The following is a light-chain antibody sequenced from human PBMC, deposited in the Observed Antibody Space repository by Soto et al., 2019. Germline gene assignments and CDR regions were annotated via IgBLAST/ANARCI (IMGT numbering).Light chain of an antibody. CDR1: QSVNSNY. Sequence: IVLTQSPGTLSLSPGKRATLSCRASQSVNSNYLAWYQQKPGQGPRLLMYGASSRATGIPDRFSGSGSGTDFTLTISRLEPEDFAVYYCQQYDSSPRTFGQGTKVEIK. V-gene: IGKV3-20*01. J-gene: IGKJ1*01. CDR2: GAS. CDR3: QQYDSSPRT.